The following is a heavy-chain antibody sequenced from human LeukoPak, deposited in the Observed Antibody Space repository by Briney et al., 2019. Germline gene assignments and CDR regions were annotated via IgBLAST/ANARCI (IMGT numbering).Heavy chain of an antibody. CDR1: GFTFSDYY. CDR2: ISSSSSYT. Sequence: GGSLRLSCAASGFTFSDYYMSWIRQAPGKGLEWVSYISSSSSYTNYADSVKGRFTISRDNAKNSLYLQMNSLRAEDTAVYYCAGQGGAYSSGRFDYWGQGTLVTVSS. D-gene: IGHD6-19*01. CDR3: AGQGGAYSSGRFDY. V-gene: IGHV3-11*06. J-gene: IGHJ4*02.